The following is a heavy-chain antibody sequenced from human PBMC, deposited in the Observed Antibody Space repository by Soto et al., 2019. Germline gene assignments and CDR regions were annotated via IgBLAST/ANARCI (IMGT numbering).Heavy chain of an antibody. CDR2: INPNSGGT. CDR1: GYTFTGYY. CDR3: AREGATMVRGVIIENWFDP. Sequence: VASVKVSCKASGYTFTGYYMHWLRQAPGQGLEWMGWINPNSGGTNYAQKFQGRVTMTRDTSISTAYMELSRLRSDDTAVYYCAREGATMVRGVIIENWFDPWGQGTLVTVSS. V-gene: IGHV1-2*02. J-gene: IGHJ5*02. D-gene: IGHD3-10*01.